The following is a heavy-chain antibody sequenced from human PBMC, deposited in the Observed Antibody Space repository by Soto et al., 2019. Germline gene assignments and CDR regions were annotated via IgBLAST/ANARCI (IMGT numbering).Heavy chain of an antibody. V-gene: IGHV1-8*01. CDR2: MNPNSGNT. J-gene: IGHJ5*02. D-gene: IGHD6-13*01. CDR3: ARELYSTVRFDP. CDR1: GYTFTSYD. Sequence: QVQLVPSGAEVKTPGASVKVSCKASGYTFTSYDINWVRQATGQGLEWMGWMNPNSGNTGYAQKLQGRVTMTRNTSISTAYMELSSLRSDYTAVYYCARELYSTVRFDPWGQGTLVTVSS.